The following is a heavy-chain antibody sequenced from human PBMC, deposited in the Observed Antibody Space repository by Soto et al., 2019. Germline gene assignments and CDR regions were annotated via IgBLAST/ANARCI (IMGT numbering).Heavy chain of an antibody. D-gene: IGHD4-17*01. CDR2: ISGGTNIQ. CDR1: GFSISSRA. V-gene: IGHV3-48*04. Sequence: GGSLRLSCAASGFSISSRAMNWVRQAPGKGLEWVSLISGGTNIQYYADSVKGRFTMSRDYAQNTLSLQVNSLRAEDTAVYYCALQGGNGEIDNWGQGTLVTVS. CDR3: ALQGGNGEIDN. J-gene: IGHJ4*02.